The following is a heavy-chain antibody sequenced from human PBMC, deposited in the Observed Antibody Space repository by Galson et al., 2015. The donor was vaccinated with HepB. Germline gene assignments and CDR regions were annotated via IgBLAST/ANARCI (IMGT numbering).Heavy chain of an antibody. CDR3: ARDQCSGGSCYYQ. CDR2: IYSGGST. D-gene: IGHD2-15*01. CDR1: GFTVSSNY. J-gene: IGHJ4*02. V-gene: IGHV3-66*02. Sequence: SLRLSCAASGFTVSSNYMSWVRQAPGKGLEWVSVIYSGGSTYYADSVKGRFTISRDNSKNTLYLQMNSLRAEDTAVYYCARDQCSGGSCYYQWGQGTLVTVSS.